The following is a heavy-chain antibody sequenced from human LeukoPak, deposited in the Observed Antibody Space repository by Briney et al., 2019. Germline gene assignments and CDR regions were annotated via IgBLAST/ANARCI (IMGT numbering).Heavy chain of an antibody. CDR1: GGSFSGYY. D-gene: IGHD2-15*01. V-gene: IGHV4-34*01. J-gene: IGHJ5*02. Sequence: PSETLSLTCAVHGGSFSGYYWSWIRQPPGKGLEWIGEINHSGSTNYNPSLTSRVTISVDTSKNQFSLKLSSVTAADTAVYYCASRDCSGGSCPEGYNWFDPWGQGTLVTVSS. CDR2: INHSGST. CDR3: ASRDCSGGSCPEGYNWFDP.